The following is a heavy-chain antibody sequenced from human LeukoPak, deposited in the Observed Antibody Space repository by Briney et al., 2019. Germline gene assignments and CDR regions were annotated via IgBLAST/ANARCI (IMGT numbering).Heavy chain of an antibody. CDR2: ISGSGGST. CDR3: AEDFGYSYGYDY. D-gene: IGHD5-18*01. V-gene: IGHV3-23*01. CDR1: GFTFSSYA. J-gene: IGHJ4*02. Sequence: RGPLRLSCAASGFTFSSYAMSWVRQAPGKGLEWVSAISGSGGSTYYADSVKGRFTISRDNSKNTLYLQMNSLRAEDTAVYYCAEDFGYSYGYDYWGQGTLVPVSS.